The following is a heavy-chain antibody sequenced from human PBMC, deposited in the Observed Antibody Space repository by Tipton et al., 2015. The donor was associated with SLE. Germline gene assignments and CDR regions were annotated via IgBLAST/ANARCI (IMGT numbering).Heavy chain of an antibody. Sequence: SLRLSCAASGFTFSSYAMSWVRQAPGKGLEWVSVIYSGGSTYYADSVKGRFTTSRDNSKNTLYLQMNSLRAEDTAAYYCAKGAGATTGYFDYWGQGTLVTVSS. CDR2: IYSGGST. CDR1: GFTFSSYA. CDR3: AKGAGATTGYFDY. D-gene: IGHD1-26*01. J-gene: IGHJ4*02. V-gene: IGHV3-23*03.